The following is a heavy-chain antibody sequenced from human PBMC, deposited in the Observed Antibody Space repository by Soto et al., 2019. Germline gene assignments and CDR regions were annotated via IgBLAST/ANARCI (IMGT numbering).Heavy chain of an antibody. D-gene: IGHD2-15*01. J-gene: IGHJ4*02. CDR2: IWGDGSKK. V-gene: IGHV3-33*01. CDR3: ARGAVVAGDFDY. CDR1: GSAFRTHG. Sequence: GSLRLSCAASGSAFRTHGMHWVRQAPGKGLEWVAVIWGDGSKKYYADSVKGRFTISKDNSKNTLFLQMNTLRAEDTAVYYCARGAVVAGDFDYWGQGXLVTVSS.